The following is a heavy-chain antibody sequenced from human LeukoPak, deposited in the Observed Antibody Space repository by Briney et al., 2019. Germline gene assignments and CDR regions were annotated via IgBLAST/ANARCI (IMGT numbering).Heavy chain of an antibody. CDR3: ARESYSNYNPWYYYYYMDV. D-gene: IGHD4-11*01. CDR2: INTNTGNP. J-gene: IGHJ6*03. V-gene: IGHV7-4-1*02. CDR1: GYTFTSYA. Sequence: ASVKVSCKASGYTFTSYAMNWVRQAPGQGLEWMGWINTNTGNPTYAQGFTGRFVFSLDTSVSTAYLQISSLKAEDTAVYYCARESYSNYNPWYYYYYMDVWGKGTTVTVSS.